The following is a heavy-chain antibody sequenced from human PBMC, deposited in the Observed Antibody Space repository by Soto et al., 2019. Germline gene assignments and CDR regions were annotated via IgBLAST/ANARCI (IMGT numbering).Heavy chain of an antibody. V-gene: IGHV4-31*03. CDR3: ATASPGTVNWVAP. CDR1: GGSISSGGYY. D-gene: IGHD3-10*01. CDR2: SYYSGST. Sequence: SETLSLTCTVSGGSISSGGYYWSWIRQHTGKGLEWIGYSYYSGSTYSNPSLKSRVTISVDTSKNQFSLKLSSVTAADTAVYYYATASPGTVNWVAPWGHGTLVTVSS. J-gene: IGHJ5*02.